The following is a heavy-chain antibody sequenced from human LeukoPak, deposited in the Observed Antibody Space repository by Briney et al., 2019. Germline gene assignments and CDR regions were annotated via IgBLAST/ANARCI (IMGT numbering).Heavy chain of an antibody. CDR2: MNPNSGNT. Sequence: GASVKVSCKASGYTFTSYDINWVRQATGQGLEWMGWMNPNSGNTGYAQKFQGRVTMTRNTSISTAYMELSSLRSEDTAVYYCARCAYGSGSYSPWVHYYYYMDVWGIGTTVTVSS. D-gene: IGHD3-10*01. V-gene: IGHV1-8*01. CDR1: GYTFTSYD. J-gene: IGHJ6*03. CDR3: ARCAYGSGSYSPWVHYYYYMDV.